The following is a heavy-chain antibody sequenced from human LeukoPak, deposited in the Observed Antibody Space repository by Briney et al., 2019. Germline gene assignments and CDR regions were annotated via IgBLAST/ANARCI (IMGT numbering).Heavy chain of an antibody. CDR3: ARGPYGSGSYYNAGFDY. Sequence: SETLSLTCAVYGGSFSGYYWSWIRQPPGKGLEWIGEINHSGSTNYNPSLKSRVTISVDTSKNQLSLKLSSVTAADTAVYYCARGPYGSGSYYNAGFDYWGQGTLVTVSS. D-gene: IGHD3-10*01. CDR2: INHSGST. J-gene: IGHJ4*02. CDR1: GGSFSGYY. V-gene: IGHV4-34*01.